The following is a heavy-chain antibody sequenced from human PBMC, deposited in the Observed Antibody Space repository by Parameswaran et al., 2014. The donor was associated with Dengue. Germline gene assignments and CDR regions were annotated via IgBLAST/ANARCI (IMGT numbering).Heavy chain of an antibody. V-gene: IGHV4-59*01. Sequence: RWIRQPPGKGLEWIGYIYYSGSTNYNPSLKSRVTISVDTSKNQFSLKLSSVTAADTAVYYCARDPGDYWGQGTLVTVSS. CDR3: ARDPGDY. J-gene: IGHJ4*02. CDR2: IYYSGST.